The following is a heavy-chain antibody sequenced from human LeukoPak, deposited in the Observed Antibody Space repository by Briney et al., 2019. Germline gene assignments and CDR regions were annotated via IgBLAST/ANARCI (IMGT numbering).Heavy chain of an antibody. CDR2: MNPNSCNT. Sequence: SVKVSCKASAYTFTSDDMNWGREASGQGLEWMGGMNPNSCNTGYVQKFQGRVTMTRNTSISTAYIELSSLRSEDTAVYYCARPISGYYYAFDYWGQGTLVTVSS. V-gene: IGHV1-8*01. D-gene: IGHD3-22*01. CDR3: ARPISGYYYAFDY. CDR1: AYTFTSDD. J-gene: IGHJ4*02.